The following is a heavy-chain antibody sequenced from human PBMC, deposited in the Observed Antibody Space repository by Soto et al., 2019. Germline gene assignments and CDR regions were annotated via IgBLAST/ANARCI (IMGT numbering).Heavy chain of an antibody. J-gene: IGHJ6*02. V-gene: IGHV1-8*01. D-gene: IGHD2-8*01. CDR1: GYTFAHYD. CDR3: ARGDGRLLRPYGLDV. Sequence: ASVKVSCKASGYTFAHYDINWVRLAAGQGLEWMGWMNPTSERVDYARKFQARVAMTWDISVNTAYMELSSLASADTAVYYCARGDGRLLRPYGLDVWGQGTTVTVSS. CDR2: MNPTSERV.